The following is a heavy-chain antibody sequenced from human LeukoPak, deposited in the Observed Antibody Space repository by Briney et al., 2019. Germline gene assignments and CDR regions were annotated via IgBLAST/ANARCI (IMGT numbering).Heavy chain of an antibody. Sequence: GGSLRLSCAASGFTFSRYSMNWVRQAPGKGLEWVSSTSGSSDFIYYADSVKGRFTISRDNAKNSLYLQMNSLRAEDTALYYCARDRGVYGGNSYRFDYWGQGTLVTVSS. CDR1: GFTFSRYS. CDR2: TSGSSDFI. D-gene: IGHD4-23*01. V-gene: IGHV3-21*01. CDR3: ARDRGVYGGNSYRFDY. J-gene: IGHJ4*02.